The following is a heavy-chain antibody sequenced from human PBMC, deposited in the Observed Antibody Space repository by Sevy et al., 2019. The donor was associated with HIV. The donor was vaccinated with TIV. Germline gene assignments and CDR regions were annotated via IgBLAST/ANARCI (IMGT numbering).Heavy chain of an antibody. CDR2: IYSGGST. Sequence: GGSLRLSCAASGFTVSSNYMSWVRQAPGKGLEWVSVIYSGGSTYYADSVKGRFTISRDNSKNKLYLQMNSLRAEDTAVYYCARRKRDRYYDSSGYWPFDYWGQGTLVTVSS. V-gene: IGHV3-53*01. J-gene: IGHJ4*02. D-gene: IGHD3-22*01. CDR1: GFTVSSNY. CDR3: ARRKRDRYYDSSGYWPFDY.